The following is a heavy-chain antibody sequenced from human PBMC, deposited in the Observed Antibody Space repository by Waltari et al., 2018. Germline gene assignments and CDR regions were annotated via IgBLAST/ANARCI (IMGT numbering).Heavy chain of an antibody. CDR1: GGSFGTSA. D-gene: IGHD6-13*01. J-gene: IGHJ3*02. CDR3: ARGGLYGQQLLESAFEI. Sequence: QVQLVQSGAEVKKPGSAVKVSCRASGGSFGTSATTWVRQAPGQGLEWMGGIIPMFETANYAQKFQERVTITTDGSMTTAYMELSSLTSEDTAVYYCARGGLYGQQLLESAFEIWGQGTKVTVAS. V-gene: IGHV1-69*05. CDR2: IIPMFETA.